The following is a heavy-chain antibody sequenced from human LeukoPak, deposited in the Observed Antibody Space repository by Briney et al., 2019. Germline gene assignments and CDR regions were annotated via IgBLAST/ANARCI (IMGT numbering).Heavy chain of an antibody. CDR3: AKDMGGNSEDAFDI. V-gene: IGHV3-9*01. CDR2: ISWNSGSI. D-gene: IGHD4-23*01. Sequence: GRSLRLSCAASGFTLDDYAMHWVRQAPGKGLEWASGISWNSGSIGYADSVKGRFTISRDNAKNSLYLQMNSLRAEDTALYYCAKDMGGNSEDAFDIWGQGTMVTVSS. J-gene: IGHJ3*02. CDR1: GFTLDDYA.